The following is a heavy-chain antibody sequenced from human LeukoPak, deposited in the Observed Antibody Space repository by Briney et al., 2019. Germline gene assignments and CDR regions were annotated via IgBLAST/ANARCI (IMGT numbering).Heavy chain of an antibody. CDR3: AREMGGTGALAMYWYFDL. J-gene: IGHJ2*01. D-gene: IGHD1-14*01. CDR1: GGTFRCYG. V-gene: IGHV1-69*13. Sequence: SVQVTCQASGGTFRCYGFSWVRQAPGQGRAWMGGMFPMFGTANYARKFQGRVTITADESTTTVYMELSSLRSDDTAVYYCAREMGGTGALAMYWYFDLWGRGTLVTVSS. CDR2: MFPMFGTA.